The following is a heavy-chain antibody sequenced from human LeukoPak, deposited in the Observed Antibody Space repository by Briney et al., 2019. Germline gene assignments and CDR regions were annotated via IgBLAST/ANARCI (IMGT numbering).Heavy chain of an antibody. Sequence: GGSLRLSCAASGFIISSFWMSWVRQAPEKGLEWVANIKYDGSERYYVDSVKGRFTISRDNPKNTLYLQMHSLRAEDTAIYYCAKVTGGDMITYGGLDYWGQGTLVTVSS. V-gene: IGHV3-7*03. CDR2: IKYDGSER. D-gene: IGHD3-16*01. J-gene: IGHJ4*02. CDR3: AKVTGGDMITYGGLDY. CDR1: GFIISSFW.